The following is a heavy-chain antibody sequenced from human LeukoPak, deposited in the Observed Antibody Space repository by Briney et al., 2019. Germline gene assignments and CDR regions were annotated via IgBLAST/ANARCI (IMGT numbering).Heavy chain of an antibody. J-gene: IGHJ4*02. Sequence: GSGPTLVKPTQTLTLTCTFSGFSLSTSGVGVGWIRQPPGKALEWLALIYWDDDKRYSPSLKSRLTITKDTSKNQVVLTMTNMDPVDTATYYCAHGTLGYCSSTSCLAGYYFDYWGQGTLVTVSS. CDR1: GFSLSTSGVG. V-gene: IGHV2-5*02. CDR2: IYWDDDK. CDR3: AHGTLGYCSSTSCLAGYYFDY. D-gene: IGHD2-2*01.